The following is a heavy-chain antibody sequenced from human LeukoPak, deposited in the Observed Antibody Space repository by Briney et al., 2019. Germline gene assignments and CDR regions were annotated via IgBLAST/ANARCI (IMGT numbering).Heavy chain of an antibody. J-gene: IGHJ4*02. D-gene: IGHD4-11*01. CDR2: IYHSGST. Sequence: PSETLSLTCAVSGYSISSGYYWGWIRQPPGKGLEWIGSIYHSGSTYYNPSLKSRVTISVDTSKNQFSLKLSSVTAADTAVYYCARHDYSNLVYFDYWGQGTLVTVSS. CDR1: GYSISSGYY. V-gene: IGHV4-38-2*01. CDR3: ARHDYSNLVYFDY.